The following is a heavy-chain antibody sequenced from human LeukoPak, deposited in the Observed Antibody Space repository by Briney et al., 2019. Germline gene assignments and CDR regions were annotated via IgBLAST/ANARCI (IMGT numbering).Heavy chain of an antibody. CDR1: GCTFSSYG. Sequence: GGSLRLSCAASGCTFSSYGMHWVRQAPGKGLEWVAVIWYDGSNKYYADSVKGRFTISRDNSKNTLYLQMNSLRAEDSAGYYCAGPLSSNVGLLNSWGQGTLVTVSS. J-gene: IGHJ4*02. CDR2: IWYDGSNK. V-gene: IGHV3-33*01. CDR3: AGPLSSNVGLLNS. D-gene: IGHD6-13*01.